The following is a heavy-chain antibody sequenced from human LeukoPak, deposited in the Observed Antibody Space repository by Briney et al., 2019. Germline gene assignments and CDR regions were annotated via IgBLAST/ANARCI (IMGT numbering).Heavy chain of an antibody. CDR3: ASSSSWAYFFDY. D-gene: IGHD6-13*01. CDR2: INEPGTWP. CDR1: GFTLSNYW. V-gene: IGHV3-74*03. J-gene: IGHJ4*02. Sequence: GESLTLSCAASGFTLSNYWVHWVRQAPGEGLVWVSRINEPGTWPTYEDSVRGRFTISRDNAKNTLYLQMNSLTAEDTAVYYCASSSSWAYFFDYWGQGTLVTVSS.